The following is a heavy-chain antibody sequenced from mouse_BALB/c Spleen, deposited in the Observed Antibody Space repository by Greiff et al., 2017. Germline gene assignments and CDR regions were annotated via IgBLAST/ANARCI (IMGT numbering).Heavy chain of an antibody. J-gene: IGHJ4*01. V-gene: IGHV1-80*01. D-gene: IGHD2-4*01. Sequence: VQLQQSGAELVRPGSSVKISCKASGYAFSSYWMNWVKQRPGQGLEWIGQIYPGDGDTNYNGKFKGKATLTADKSSSTAYMQLSSLTSEDSAVYFCARWYDYDGYYAMDDWGQGTSVTVSS. CDR2: IYPGDGDT. CDR3: ARWYDYDGYYAMDD. CDR1: GYAFSSYW.